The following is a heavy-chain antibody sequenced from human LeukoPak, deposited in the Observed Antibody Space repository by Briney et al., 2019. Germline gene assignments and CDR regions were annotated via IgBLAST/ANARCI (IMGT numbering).Heavy chain of an antibody. J-gene: IGHJ6*03. CDR1: GFNIRNNY. Sequence: PGRSLRLSCVASGFNIRNNYMAWVRQAPGKGLEWVSVIYYGDTTYYADSVKGRFTISRDNSKNTLYLQMNSLRAEDTAVYYCARDRGLGRCHMDVWGKGTTVTISS. D-gene: IGHD3-10*01. CDR3: ARDRGLGRCHMDV. CDR2: IYYGDTT. V-gene: IGHV3-53*01.